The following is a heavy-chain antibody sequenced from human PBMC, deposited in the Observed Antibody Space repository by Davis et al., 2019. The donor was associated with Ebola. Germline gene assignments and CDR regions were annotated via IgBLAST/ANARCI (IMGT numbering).Heavy chain of an antibody. J-gene: IGHJ3*02. CDR3: ATLRRTITGMDDGFDI. CDR2: IYTGDSDT. CDR1: GNRFSSHW. D-gene: IGHD1-20*01. V-gene: IGHV5-51*01. Sequence: GESLKISCKASGNRFSSHWIGWVRQLPGKGLEWMGIIYTGDSDTRYSPSFRGQVTISADKSINTAYLQWSSLKASDTAIYYCATLRRTITGMDDGFDIWGHGTMVTVSS.